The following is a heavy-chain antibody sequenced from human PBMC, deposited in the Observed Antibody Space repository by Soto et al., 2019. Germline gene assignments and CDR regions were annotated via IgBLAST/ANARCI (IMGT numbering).Heavy chain of an antibody. CDR3: AKDRSALTICLDV. V-gene: IGHV3-23*01. J-gene: IGHJ6*02. CDR2: ISGSGGST. D-gene: IGHD3-3*01. Sequence: GGSLRLSCAASGFTFSSYAMSWFRQAPGKGLEWVSAISGSGGSTYYADSVKGRFTISRDNSKNTLYLQMNSLRAEDTAVYYCAKDRSALTICLDVWGQGTTVTVSS. CDR1: GFTFSSYA.